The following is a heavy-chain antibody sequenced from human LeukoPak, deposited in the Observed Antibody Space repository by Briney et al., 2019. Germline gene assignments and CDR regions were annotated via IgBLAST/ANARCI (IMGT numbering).Heavy chain of an antibody. Sequence: PSETLSLTCTVSGGSISSGGYYWTWIRQHPGRGLGWIGYIYYSGSTYYSPSLKSRVTISVDTSKNQFSLKLSSVTAADTAVYYCARGSYDILTGYIVWGQGTLVTVSS. CDR2: IYYSGST. CDR3: ARGSYDILTGYIV. J-gene: IGHJ4*02. V-gene: IGHV4-31*03. D-gene: IGHD3-9*01. CDR1: GGSISSGGYY.